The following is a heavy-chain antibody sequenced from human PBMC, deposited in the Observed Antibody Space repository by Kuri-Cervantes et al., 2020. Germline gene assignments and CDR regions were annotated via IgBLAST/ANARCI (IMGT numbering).Heavy chain of an antibody. CDR3: ASGIDTAMVGPPFGMDI. CDR1: GYTFTSYG. J-gene: IGHJ6*02. CDR2: ISAYNGNT. Sequence: ASVKVSCKASGYTFTSYGISWVRQAPGQGLEWMGWISAYNGNTNYAQKLQGRVTMTTDISTCTAYMELRSLRSDDTAVYYWASGIDTAMVGPPFGMDIWGQGTTVTVSS. V-gene: IGHV1-18*01. D-gene: IGHD5-18*01.